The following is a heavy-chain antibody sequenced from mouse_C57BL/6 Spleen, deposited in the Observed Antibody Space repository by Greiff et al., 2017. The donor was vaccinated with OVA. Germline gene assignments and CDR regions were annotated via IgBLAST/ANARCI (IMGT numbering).Heavy chain of an antibody. CDR1: GYTFTDYY. CDR3: ARWNITTVVARGAMDY. Sequence: VQLQQSGPELVKPGASVKISCKASGYTFTDYYMNWVKQSHGKSLEWIGDINPNNGGTSYNQKFKGKATLTVDKSSSTAYMELRSLTSEDSAVYYCARWNITTVVARGAMDYWGQGTSVTVSS. V-gene: IGHV1-26*01. J-gene: IGHJ4*01. D-gene: IGHD1-1*01. CDR2: INPNNGGT.